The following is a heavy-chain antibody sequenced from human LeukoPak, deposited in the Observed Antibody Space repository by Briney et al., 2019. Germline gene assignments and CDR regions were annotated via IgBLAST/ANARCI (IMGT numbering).Heavy chain of an antibody. CDR3: ARVYRRDGYNFDGFDI. V-gene: IGHV4-59*08. J-gene: IGHJ3*02. CDR2: IYYSGST. CDR1: GGSISSYY. Sequence: SETLSLTCTVSGGSISSYYWSWIRQPPGKGLEWIGYIYYSGSTNYNPSLKSRVTISVDTSKNQFSLKLSSVTAADTAVYYCARVYRRDGYNFDGFDIWGQGTTVTVSS. D-gene: IGHD5-24*01.